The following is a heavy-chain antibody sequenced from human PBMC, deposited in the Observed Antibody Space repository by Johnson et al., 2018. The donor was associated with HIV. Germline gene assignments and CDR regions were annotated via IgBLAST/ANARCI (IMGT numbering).Heavy chain of an antibody. CDR1: GFTVSSNY. V-gene: IGHV3-30*02. Sequence: VESGGGVQRPGGSLRLSCAASGFTVSSNYMSWVRQAPGKGLEWVAFIRYDGSNKYYADSVKGRFTISRDNSRNTLYLQMNSLRAGDTAVYYCARGGVTGEDHAFDIWGQGTMVTVSS. CDR2: IRYDGSNK. J-gene: IGHJ3*02. D-gene: IGHD7-27*01. CDR3: ARGGVTGEDHAFDI.